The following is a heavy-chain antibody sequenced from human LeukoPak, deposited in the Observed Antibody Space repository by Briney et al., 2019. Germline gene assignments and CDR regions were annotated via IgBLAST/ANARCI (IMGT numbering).Heavy chain of an antibody. V-gene: IGHV4-31*11. Sequence: SETLSLTCAVSGGSISSGGYYWSWIRQHPGKGLEWIGYIYYSGSTYYNPSLKSRVTISVDTSKNQFSLKLSSVTAADTVVYYCARGEGGYDFWSGYYGVYGMDVWGQGTTVTVSS. CDR1: GGSISSGGYY. D-gene: IGHD3-3*01. J-gene: IGHJ6*02. CDR3: ARGEGGYDFWSGYYGVYGMDV. CDR2: IYYSGST.